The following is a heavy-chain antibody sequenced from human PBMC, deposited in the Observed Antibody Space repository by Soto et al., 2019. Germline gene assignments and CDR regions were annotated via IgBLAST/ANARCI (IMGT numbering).Heavy chain of an antibody. CDR1: GGTFSRYV. CDR2: IIPLLNTP. Sequence: QVQLVQSGGEVIKPGSSVQVSCRASGGTFSRYVVSWLRQAPGQGLEWMGVIIPLLNTPNYAPKFQDRVTITADASATVAYMELSSLRSEDTAVYYFARESSSPNYSYYGMDVWGQGTTVTLYS. J-gene: IGHJ6*02. V-gene: IGHV1-69*01. CDR3: ARESSSPNYSYYGMDV. D-gene: IGHD6-6*01.